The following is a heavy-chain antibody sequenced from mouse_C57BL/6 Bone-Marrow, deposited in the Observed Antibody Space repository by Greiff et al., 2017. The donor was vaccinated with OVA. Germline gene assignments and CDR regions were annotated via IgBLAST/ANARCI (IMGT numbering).Heavy chain of an antibody. J-gene: IGHJ2*01. Sequence: VQLQQPGAELVRPGTSVKLSCKASGYTFTSYWMHWVKQRPGQGLEWIGVIDPSDSYTNYNQKFKGKATLTVDTSSSTAYMQLSSLTSEDSAVYYFARSRIYYYGSSYEDFDYWGQGTTLTVSS. V-gene: IGHV1-59*01. CDR2: IDPSDSYT. D-gene: IGHD1-1*01. CDR1: GYTFTSYW. CDR3: ARSRIYYYGSSYEDFDY.